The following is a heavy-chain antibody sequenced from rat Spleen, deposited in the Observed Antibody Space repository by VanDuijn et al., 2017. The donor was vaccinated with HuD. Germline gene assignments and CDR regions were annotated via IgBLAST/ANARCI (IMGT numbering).Heavy chain of an antibody. CDR3: ARLGGLRNWFAY. Sequence: EVQLQESGPGLVKPSQSLSLTCSVTGYSITSNYWGWIRKFPGNKMEWMGYISYSGSTSYNPSLKSRISITRETSKNQFLLQLNSVTTEDTATYFCARLGGLRNWFAYWGQGTLVTVSS. CDR1: GYSITSNY. J-gene: IGHJ3*01. CDR2: ISYSGST. V-gene: IGHV3-1*01. D-gene: IGHD4-3*01.